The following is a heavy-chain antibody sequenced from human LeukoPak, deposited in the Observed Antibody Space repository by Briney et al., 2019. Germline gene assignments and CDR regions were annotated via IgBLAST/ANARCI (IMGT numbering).Heavy chain of an antibody. CDR3: ARGLWDYYDSSGNLDY. D-gene: IGHD3-22*01. V-gene: IGHV1-2*02. CDR2: INPNSGGT. Sequence: ASVKVSCKASGYTFTGYYMHWVRQAPGQGLEWMGWINPNSGGTNYAQKFQGRVTMTRDTSISTAYMELSRLRSDDTAVYYCARGLWDYYDSSGNLDYWGQGTLVTVSS. CDR1: GYTFTGYY. J-gene: IGHJ4*02.